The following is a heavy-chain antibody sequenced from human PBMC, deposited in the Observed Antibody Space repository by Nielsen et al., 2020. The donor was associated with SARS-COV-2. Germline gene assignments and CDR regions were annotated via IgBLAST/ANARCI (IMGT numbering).Heavy chain of an antibody. D-gene: IGHD3-10*01. CDR2: IYYSGST. Sequence: SETLSLTCTVSGGSISSGGYYWSWIRQHPGKGLEWIGYIYYSGSTYYNPSLKSRVTISVDTSMNQFSLKLSSVTAADTAVYYCARGWATMVRGVIVRAFDIWGQGTMVTVSS. CDR3: ARGWATMVRGVIVRAFDI. V-gene: IGHV4-31*03. J-gene: IGHJ3*02. CDR1: GGSISSGGYY.